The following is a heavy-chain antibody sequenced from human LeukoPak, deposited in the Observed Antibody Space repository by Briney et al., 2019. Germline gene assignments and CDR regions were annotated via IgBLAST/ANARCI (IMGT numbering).Heavy chain of an antibody. Sequence: SETLSLTCTVSGGSISSGGYYWSWIRQHPGKGLEWIGYIYYSGSTYYNPSLKSRVTISADTSKNQFSLKLSSVTAADTAVYYCARVFSGTVSDYWGQGTLVTVSS. J-gene: IGHJ4*02. CDR3: ARVFSGTVSDY. V-gene: IGHV4-31*03. CDR1: GGSISSGGYY. CDR2: IYYSGST. D-gene: IGHD2-15*01.